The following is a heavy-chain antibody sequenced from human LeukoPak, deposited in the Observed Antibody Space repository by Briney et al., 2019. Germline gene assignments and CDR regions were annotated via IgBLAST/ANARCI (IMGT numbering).Heavy chain of an antibody. J-gene: IGHJ4*02. V-gene: IGHV3-74*01. CDR1: GFTFSSYW. D-gene: IGHD4-23*01. Sequence: GGSLRLSCAASGFTFSSYWMNWVRQAPGRGLVWVSRIASDGSSTTYADSVKGRFSISRDNAKNTLYLQMNSLRVEDTAVYYCARGRPHGNDYWGQGTLVTVSS. CDR3: ARGRPHGNDY. CDR2: IASDGSST.